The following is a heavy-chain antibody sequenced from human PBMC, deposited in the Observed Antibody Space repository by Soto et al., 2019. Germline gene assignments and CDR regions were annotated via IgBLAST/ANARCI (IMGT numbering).Heavy chain of an antibody. D-gene: IGHD4-17*01. V-gene: IGHV4-31*03. CDR2: INYSGST. CDR1: GGSISSGGYY. Sequence: QVQLQESGPGLMKPSQTLSPTCTVSGGSISSGGYYWSWIRQHPGKGLEGIGYINYSGSTYYNPSLQRRVTISVDTSKNQFSLKLSSVTAADTAGYYWARNDYGGNPVDYWGQGTLVTVSS. J-gene: IGHJ4*02. CDR3: ARNDYGGNPVDY.